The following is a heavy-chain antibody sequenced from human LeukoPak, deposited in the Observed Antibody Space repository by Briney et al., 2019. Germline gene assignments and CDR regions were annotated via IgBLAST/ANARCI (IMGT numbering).Heavy chain of an antibody. J-gene: IGHJ3*02. Sequence: GSLRLSCVASGFTFSSYAMSWVRQAPGKGLEWVSAISGSGGSTYYADSVKGRFTISRDNSKNTLYLQMNSLRAEDTAVYYCAKGPYCSSTSCYWHDAFDIWGQGTMVTVSS. V-gene: IGHV3-23*01. CDR2: ISGSGGST. CDR1: GFTFSSYA. D-gene: IGHD2-2*01. CDR3: AKGPYCSSTSCYWHDAFDI.